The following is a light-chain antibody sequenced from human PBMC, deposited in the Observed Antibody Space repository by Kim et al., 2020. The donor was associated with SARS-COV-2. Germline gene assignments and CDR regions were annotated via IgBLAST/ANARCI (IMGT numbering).Light chain of an antibody. J-gene: IGKJ4*02. V-gene: IGKV3-11*01. CDR3: QQRGTL. CDR1: QSITNH. Sequence: PGDRATLSCRASQSITNHLAWYQQKPGQAPRLLMYDASIRATGIPARFSGSGSGTDFTLTISSLEPEDFAVYYCQQRGTLFGGGTKLEI. CDR2: DAS.